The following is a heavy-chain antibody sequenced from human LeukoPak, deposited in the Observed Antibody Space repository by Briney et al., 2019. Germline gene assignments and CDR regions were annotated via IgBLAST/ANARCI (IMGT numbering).Heavy chain of an antibody. J-gene: IGHJ4*02. V-gene: IGHV1-18*01. CDR3: ARDFRYSYGYLFDY. CDR2: ISAYNGNT. D-gene: IGHD5-18*01. CDR1: GYIFTDYG. Sequence: ASVKVSCKASGYIFTDYGFTWVRQAPGQGLEWLGWISAYNGNTNFAQKFQGRVTMTTDTSTSTACMELSSLRSEDTAVYYCARDFRYSYGYLFDYWGQGTLVTVSS.